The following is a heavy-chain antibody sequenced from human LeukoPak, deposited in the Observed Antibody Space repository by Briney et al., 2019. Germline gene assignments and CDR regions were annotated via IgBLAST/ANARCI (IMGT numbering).Heavy chain of an antibody. CDR2: IKSKTDGGTT. CDR1: GFTFNNAW. V-gene: IGHV3-15*01. J-gene: IGHJ4*02. Sequence: PGGSLRLSCAASGFTFNNAWMSWVRQAPGKGLEWVGRIKSKTDGGTTDYAAPVKGRFTISRDDSKNTLYLQMNSLRAEDTAVYYCAKVWSSPLDYWGQGTLVTVSS. CDR3: AKVWSSPLDY. D-gene: IGHD2-2*01.